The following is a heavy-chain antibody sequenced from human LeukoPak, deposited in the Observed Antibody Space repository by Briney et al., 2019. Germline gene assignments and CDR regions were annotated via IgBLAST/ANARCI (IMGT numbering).Heavy chain of an antibody. CDR2: MYTSGST. CDR3: ARENSGSYRELDY. J-gene: IGHJ4*02. Sequence: PSETLSLTCTVSGGSISSYYWSWIRQPAGKGPEWIGRMYTSGSTNYNPSLKSRVTMSVDTSKNLFSLKLSSVTAADTAVFYCARENSGSYRELDYWGQGTLVTVSS. V-gene: IGHV4-4*07. D-gene: IGHD1-26*01. CDR1: GGSISSYY.